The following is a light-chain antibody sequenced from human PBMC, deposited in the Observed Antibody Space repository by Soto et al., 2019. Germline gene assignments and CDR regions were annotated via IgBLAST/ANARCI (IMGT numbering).Light chain of an antibody. J-gene: IGLJ1*01. CDR3: CSYGGSFPYV. CDR2: EVS. Sequence: QSALTQPASVSGSPGQSITISCTGTSSDVGGYNYVSWYQQQPGKAPKLMIYEVSNRPSGVSNRFSGSKSGNTASLTISGLQAEDEADFFCCSYGGSFPYVFGTGTKLTVL. V-gene: IGLV2-14*01. CDR1: SSDVGGYNY.